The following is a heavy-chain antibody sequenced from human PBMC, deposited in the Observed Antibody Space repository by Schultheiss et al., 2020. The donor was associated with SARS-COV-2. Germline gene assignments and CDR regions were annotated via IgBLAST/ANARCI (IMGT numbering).Heavy chain of an antibody. Sequence: ASVKVSCKASGYTFSSYGISWVRQAPGQGLEWMGWISAYNGNTNHAQNLQGRVTMTTDTSTRTAYMELSSLRSEDTAVYYCARDLGATGGGDYWGQGTLVTVSS. J-gene: IGHJ4*02. CDR3: ARDLGATGGGDY. D-gene: IGHD1-1*01. CDR1: GYTFSSYG. CDR2: ISAYNGNT. V-gene: IGHV1-18*01.